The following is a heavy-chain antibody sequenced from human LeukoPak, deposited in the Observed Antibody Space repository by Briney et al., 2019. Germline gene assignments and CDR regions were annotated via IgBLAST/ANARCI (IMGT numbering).Heavy chain of an antibody. CDR2: INPNSGGT. CDR3: ARVGTYYDILTGYYHFDY. J-gene: IGHJ4*02. D-gene: IGHD3-9*01. CDR1: GYTFTGYY. Sequence: ASVKVSCKASGYTFTGYYMHWVRQAPGQGLEWMGWINPNSGGTNYAQKFQGRVTMTRDTSISTAYMELSGLRSDDTAVYYCARVGTYYDILTGYYHFDYWGQGTLVTVSS. V-gene: IGHV1-2*02.